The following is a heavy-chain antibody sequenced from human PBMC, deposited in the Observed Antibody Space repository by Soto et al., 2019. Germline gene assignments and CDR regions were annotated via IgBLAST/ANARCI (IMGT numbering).Heavy chain of an antibody. J-gene: IGHJ5*02. CDR3: ARDYYYDSRSSSVNWFDP. CDR2: INMDGTKT. CDR1: EFTFSKYW. Sequence: VGSLRLSCVASEFTFSKYWMHWVRQAPGKGLVWVSRINMDGTKTAYADSVKGRFTVSRDNANNTLYLQMNSLGVEDTAVYYCARDYYYDSRSSSVNWFDPWGQGTLVTVSS. V-gene: IGHV3-74*01. D-gene: IGHD3-22*01.